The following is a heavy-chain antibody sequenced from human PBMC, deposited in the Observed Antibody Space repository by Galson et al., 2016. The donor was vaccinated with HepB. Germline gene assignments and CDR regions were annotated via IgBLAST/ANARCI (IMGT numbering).Heavy chain of an antibody. CDR1: GYTFTSYY. CDR3: ARAGSGSWSYGMDV. CDR2: INPSGCST. J-gene: IGHJ6*02. V-gene: IGHV1-46*01. D-gene: IGHD3-10*01. Sequence: SVKVSCKASGYTFTSYYMHWVRQAPGQGLEWMGIINPSGCSTSCAQKFQGRVTMTRDTSTSTVYMELSSRRSEDTAVYYCARAGSGSWSYGMDVWGQGTTVSVS.